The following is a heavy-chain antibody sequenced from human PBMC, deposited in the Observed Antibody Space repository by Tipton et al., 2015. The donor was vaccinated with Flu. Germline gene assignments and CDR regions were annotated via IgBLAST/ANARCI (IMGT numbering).Heavy chain of an antibody. J-gene: IGHJ4*02. D-gene: IGHD4-17*01. V-gene: IGHV4-39*07. CDR3: ARGILPVYGDYKGLGY. CDR2: ITHRGTT. CDR1: GDSISTTIYY. Sequence: TLSLTCTVSGDSISTTIYYWGWIRQSPGKGLEWIGEITHRGTTNYNPSLKSRAIISVETSNNQFSLRLISVTAADTAVYYCARGILPVYGDYKGLGYWGQGTLVAVSS.